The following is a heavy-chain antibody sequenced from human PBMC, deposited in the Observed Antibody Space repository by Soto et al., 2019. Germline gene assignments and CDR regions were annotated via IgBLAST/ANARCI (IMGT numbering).Heavy chain of an antibody. CDR3: AKRRGAGGHFDY. Sequence: PGGSLRLSCAASGFTFSSYAMGWVGQGPGKGLEWVAVVSIGGSTHCADSGRGRFTLSRDNSKNTLSLQMNSLTAEDTAVYFCAKRRGAGGHFDYWGQGALVTVSS. V-gene: IGHV3-23*01. D-gene: IGHD1-26*01. J-gene: IGHJ4*02. CDR1: GFTFSSYA. CDR2: VSIGGST.